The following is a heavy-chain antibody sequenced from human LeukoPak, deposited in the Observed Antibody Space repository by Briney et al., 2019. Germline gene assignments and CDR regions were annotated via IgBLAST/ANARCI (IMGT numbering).Heavy chain of an antibody. J-gene: IGHJ4*02. CDR3: ARDPEGHGYYFDY. Sequence: SETLSLTCTVSGGSTSNYFCTWLRQSAGKGLEWIGRIHTSGSTNYNPSLKSRVSMSVETSENQFSLKLSSVTAADTAVYYCARDPEGHGYYFDYWGQGALVAVSS. D-gene: IGHD3-3*01. CDR1: GGSTSNYF. CDR2: IHTSGST. V-gene: IGHV4-4*07.